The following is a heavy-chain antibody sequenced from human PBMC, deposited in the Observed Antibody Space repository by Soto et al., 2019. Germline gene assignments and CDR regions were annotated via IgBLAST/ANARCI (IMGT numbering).Heavy chain of an antibody. CDR2: IVVDSNTA. CDR3: ARAIKRWEVNYYFAF. CDR1: GSTFNNFA. V-gene: IGHV1-69*06. J-gene: IGHJ4*02. D-gene: IGHD1-26*01. Sequence: QVVLLQSGAEVKEPGSSVRVSCQVSGSTFNNFAFSWVRQAPGHGPEWMGGIVVDSNTAEYSQRFQDSVTITADTSTDTRYMELGSLTFEDTAVYYCARAIKRWEVNYYFAFWGQGPLVTVSS.